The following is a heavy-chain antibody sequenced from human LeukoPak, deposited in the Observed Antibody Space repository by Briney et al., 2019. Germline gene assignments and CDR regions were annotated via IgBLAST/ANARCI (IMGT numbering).Heavy chain of an antibody. J-gene: IGHJ4*02. D-gene: IGHD5-12*01. V-gene: IGHV4-61*01. CDR2: IYYSGST. CDR1: GGSVSSGSYY. CDR3: ARDYGYSGYDFFDY. Sequence: SETLSLTCTVSGGSVSSGSYYWSWIRQPPGKGLEWIGYIYYSGSTNYNPSLKSRVTISVDTSKNQFSLKLSSVTAADTAVYYCARDYGYSGYDFFDYWGQGTLVTVSS.